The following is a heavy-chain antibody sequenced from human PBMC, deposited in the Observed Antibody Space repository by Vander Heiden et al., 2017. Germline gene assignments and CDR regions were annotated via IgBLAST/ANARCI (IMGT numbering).Heavy chain of an antibody. J-gene: IGHJ6*02. CDR1: GGSISSSSYY. V-gene: IGHV4-39*01. D-gene: IGHD6-13*01. CDR3: ASLDSSSWPYYYYGMDV. Sequence: QLQLQESGPGLVKPSETLSLTCTVSGGSISSSSYYWGWIRQPPGKGLEWIGSIYYSGSPYYNPSLKSRVTISVDTSKNQFSLKLSSVTAADTAVYYCASLDSSSWPYYYYGMDVWGQGTTVTVSS. CDR2: IYYSGSP.